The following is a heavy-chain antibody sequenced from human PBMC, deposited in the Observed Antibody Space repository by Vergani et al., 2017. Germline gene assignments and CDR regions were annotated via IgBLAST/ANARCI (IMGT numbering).Heavy chain of an antibody. CDR1: GGSFSGYY. D-gene: IGHD6-19*01. V-gene: IGHV4-34*01. CDR3: ARGDSSGWYGY. J-gene: IGHJ4*02. CDR2: IHHSGST. Sequence: QVQLQQWGAGLLKPSETLSLTCAVYGGSFSGYYWSWIRKPPGKGLEWIGEIHHSGSTNYNPSLKSRVTISVDTSKNQFSLKLSSVTAADTAVYYCARGDSSGWYGYWGQGTLVTVSS.